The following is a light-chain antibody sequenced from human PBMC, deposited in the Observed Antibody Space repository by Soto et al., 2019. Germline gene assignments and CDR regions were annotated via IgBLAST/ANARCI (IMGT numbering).Light chain of an antibody. V-gene: IGLV2-14*01. CDR2: EVF. CDR1: NTDVGGYDR. CDR3: SSYLPSTTTHWV. J-gene: IGLJ3*02. Sequence: QSALTQPASVSGSPGQSITISCTGTNTDVGGYDRVSWYQHHPGKAPKMLIFEVFNRPSGISDRVSGSKSGDTASLTISGLQAEDEADYYCSSYLPSTTTHWVFGGGTKLTVL.